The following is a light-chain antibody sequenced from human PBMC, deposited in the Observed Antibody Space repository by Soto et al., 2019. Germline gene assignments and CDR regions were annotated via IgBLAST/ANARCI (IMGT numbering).Light chain of an antibody. CDR3: QQSYSTPQT. Sequence: DIQMTQSPSSLSASVGDRVTITCRASQSISSYLNWYQQKPGKAPKLLIYAASSLQSGVPSRFSGSGSGTNFTLPITSLHPEDFATYYCQQSYSTPQTFGKGNKVEIK. CDR1: QSISSY. CDR2: AAS. V-gene: IGKV1-39*01. J-gene: IGKJ1*01.